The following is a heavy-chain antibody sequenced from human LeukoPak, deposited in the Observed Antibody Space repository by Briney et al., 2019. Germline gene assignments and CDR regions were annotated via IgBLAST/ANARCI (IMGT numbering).Heavy chain of an antibody. D-gene: IGHD3-22*01. CDR1: GYTFTSYG. Sequence: ASVKVSCKASGYTFTSYGISWVRQAPGQGLEWMGWISAYNGNTNYAQKLQGRVTMTTDTSTSTAYMELWSLRSDDTAVYYCTLGSMISDSGDYWGQGTLVTVSS. CDR2: ISAYNGNT. V-gene: IGHV1-18*01. J-gene: IGHJ4*02. CDR3: TLGSMISDSGDY.